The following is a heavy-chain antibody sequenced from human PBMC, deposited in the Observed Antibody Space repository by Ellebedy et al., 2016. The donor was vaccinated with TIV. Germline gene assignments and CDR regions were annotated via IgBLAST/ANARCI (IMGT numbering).Heavy chain of an antibody. Sequence: MPSETLSLTCTVSGGSISRSNSYWGWIRQPPGKGLDWIGSIDYSGNTNYNPSLKSRVSISVDTSKNQFSLKLSSVAAADTAMYYCARHTDFWSASQRFDYWGQGNLVTVSS. CDR1: GGSISRSNSY. V-gene: IGHV4-39*01. J-gene: IGHJ4*02. CDR3: ARHTDFWSASQRFDY. D-gene: IGHD3-3*01. CDR2: IDYSGNT.